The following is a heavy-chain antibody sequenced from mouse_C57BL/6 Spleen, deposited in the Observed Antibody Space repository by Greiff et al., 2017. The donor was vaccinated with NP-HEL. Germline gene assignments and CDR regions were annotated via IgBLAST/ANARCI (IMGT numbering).Heavy chain of an antibody. J-gene: IGHJ3*01. CDR1: GYAFSSYW. Sequence: QVQLKQSGAELVKPGASVKISCKASGYAFSSYWMNWVKQRPGKGLEWIGQIYPGDGDTNYNGKFKGKATLTADKSSSTAYMQLSSLTSEDSAVYFCARAMDYDVPLAYWGQGTLVTVSA. V-gene: IGHV1-80*01. CDR2: IYPGDGDT. CDR3: ARAMDYDVPLAY. D-gene: IGHD2-4*01.